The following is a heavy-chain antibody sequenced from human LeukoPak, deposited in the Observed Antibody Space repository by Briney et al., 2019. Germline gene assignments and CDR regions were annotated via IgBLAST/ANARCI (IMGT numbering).Heavy chain of an antibody. CDR1: GFTFSSYE. Sequence: GGSLRLSCAASGFTFSSYEMNWVRQAPGKGLEWVSYISSSGSTIYYADSVKGRFTISRDNAKNSLYLQMNSLRAEDTAVYYCANLDWLLDYWGQGTLVTASS. D-gene: IGHD3-9*01. CDR2: ISSSGSTI. J-gene: IGHJ4*02. CDR3: ANLDWLLDY. V-gene: IGHV3-48*03.